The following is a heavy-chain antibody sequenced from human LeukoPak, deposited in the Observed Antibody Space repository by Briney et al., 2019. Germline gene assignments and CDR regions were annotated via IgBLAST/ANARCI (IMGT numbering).Heavy chain of an antibody. D-gene: IGHD3-16*02. J-gene: IGHJ4*02. CDR2: INSDGSST. CDR3: ARAVTFGGVIDTDY. V-gene: IGHV3-74*01. Sequence: GGSVRLSCAVSGFTFSSYWMHWVRQAPGKGLVWVSRINSDGSSTNYADSVKGRFTISRDNAKNTLYLQMNSLRDEDAAVYYCARAVTFGGVIDTDYWGQGTLVTVSS. CDR1: GFTFSSYW.